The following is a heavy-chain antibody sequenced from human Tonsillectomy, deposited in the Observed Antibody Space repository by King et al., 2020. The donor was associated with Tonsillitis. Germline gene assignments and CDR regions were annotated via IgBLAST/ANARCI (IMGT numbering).Heavy chain of an antibody. D-gene: IGHD3-16*01. Sequence: QVQLVESGGGVVQPGGSLRLSCAASGFTFSSYGMHWVRQAPGKGLEWVAFIRYDGSNKYYADSVKGRFTISRDNSKNTLYLQMNSLSAEDTAVYYCAKDRGGDYYYGMDVWGQGTTVTVSS. CDR3: AKDRGGDYYYGMDV. CDR1: GFTFSSYG. V-gene: IGHV3-30*02. CDR2: IRYDGSNK. J-gene: IGHJ6*02.